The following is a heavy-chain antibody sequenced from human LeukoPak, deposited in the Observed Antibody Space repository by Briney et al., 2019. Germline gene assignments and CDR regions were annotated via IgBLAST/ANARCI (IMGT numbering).Heavy chain of an antibody. CDR2: ISSSSSTI. Sequence: GGSLRLSCAASGFTFSSYGMIWVRQAPGKGLEWVSYISSSSSTIYYADSVKGRFTISRDNAKNSLYLQMNSLRAEDTAVYYCAREGCSSTSCYTDYWGQGTLVTVSS. D-gene: IGHD2-2*02. CDR1: GFTFSSYG. CDR3: AREGCSSTSCYTDY. V-gene: IGHV3-48*01. J-gene: IGHJ4*02.